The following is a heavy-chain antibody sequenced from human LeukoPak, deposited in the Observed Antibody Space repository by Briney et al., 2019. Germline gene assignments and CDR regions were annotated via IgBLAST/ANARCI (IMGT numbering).Heavy chain of an antibody. CDR3: ARDYDILTGYPYGMDV. Sequence: GGSLRLSCAASGFTFSDYYMSWIRQAPGKGLEWVSYISSSSSYTNYADSVKGRFTISRDNAKNSLYLQVNSLRAEDTAVYYCARDYDILTGYPYGMDVWGQGTTVTVSS. CDR1: GFTFSDYY. V-gene: IGHV3-11*06. J-gene: IGHJ6*02. CDR2: ISSSSSYT. D-gene: IGHD3-9*01.